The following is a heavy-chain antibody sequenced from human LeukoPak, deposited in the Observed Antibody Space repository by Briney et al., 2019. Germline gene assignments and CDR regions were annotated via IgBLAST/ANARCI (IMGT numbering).Heavy chain of an antibody. V-gene: IGHV4-59*01. CDR3: ARVNYDFWSGYLSYYYYMDV. Sequence: SETLSLTCTVSGVSISSYYWSWIRQPPGKGLEWIGYIYYSGSTNYNPSLKSRVTISVDTSKNQFSLKLSSVTAADTAVYYCARVNYDFWSGYLSYYYYMDVWGKGTTVTVSS. CDR1: GVSISSYY. J-gene: IGHJ6*03. D-gene: IGHD3-3*01. CDR2: IYYSGST.